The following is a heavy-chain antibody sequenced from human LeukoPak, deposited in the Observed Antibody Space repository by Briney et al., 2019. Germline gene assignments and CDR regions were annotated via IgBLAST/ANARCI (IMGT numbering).Heavy chain of an antibody. V-gene: IGHV4-39*01. CDR2: VFYSGST. J-gene: IGHJ5*02. CDR3: ARHKSMEGCSGTSCYYGWFDP. CDR1: GGSISSSNYY. Sequence: NPSETLSLTCTVSGGSISSSNYYWGWIRQPPGKGLEYIGSVFYSGSTYYNPSLKSRVTISVDTSKNQFYLKMNSVTAADTAVYYCARHKSMEGCSGTSCYYGWFDPWGQGTLVTVSS. D-gene: IGHD2-2*01.